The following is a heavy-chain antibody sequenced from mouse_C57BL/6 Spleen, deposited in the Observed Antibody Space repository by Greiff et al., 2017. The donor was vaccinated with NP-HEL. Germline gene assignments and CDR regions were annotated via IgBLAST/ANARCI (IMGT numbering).Heavy chain of an antibody. CDR2: IDPEDGET. Sequence: VQLQQSGAELVKPGASVKLSCTASGFNIKDYYMHWVKQRPEQGLEWIGRIDPEDGETKYAPKFQGKATITADTSSNPVYLQVSKLTSEDTAVYYCAVLWGKGDWYFDVWGTGTTVTVSS. J-gene: IGHJ1*03. V-gene: IGHV14-2*01. D-gene: IGHD1-1*02. CDR3: AVLWGKGDWYFDV. CDR1: GFNIKDYY.